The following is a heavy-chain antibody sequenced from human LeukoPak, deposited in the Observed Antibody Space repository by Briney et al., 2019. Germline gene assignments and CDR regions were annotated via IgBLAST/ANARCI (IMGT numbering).Heavy chain of an antibody. J-gene: IGHJ4*02. V-gene: IGHV3-33*08. CDR3: ARSDLAYCGGDCYSACDY. CDR2: IWYDGSNK. D-gene: IGHD2-21*02. Sequence: GGSLRLSCAASGFTFSTYWMSWVRQAPGKGLEWVAVIWYDGSNKYYADSVKGRFTISRDNSKNTLYLQMNSLRAEDTAVYYCARSDLAYCGGDCYSACDYWGQGTLVTVSS. CDR1: GFTFSTYW.